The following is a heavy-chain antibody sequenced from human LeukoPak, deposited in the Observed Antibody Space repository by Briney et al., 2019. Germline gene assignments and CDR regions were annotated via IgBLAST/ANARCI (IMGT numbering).Heavy chain of an antibody. D-gene: IGHD5-12*01. CDR1: GYTFTNYG. CDR2: ISGYNGNT. J-gene: IGHJ5*02. V-gene: IGHV1-18*01. CDR3: ARDFEYSGYGILDHWFDP. Sequence: ASVKVSCKASGYTFTNYGISWVRQAPGQGLEWMGWISGYNGNTKYAQKLQGRVTMTTETSASTAYMELRNLRSDDTAVYFCARDFEYSGYGILDHWFDPWGQGTLVTVSS.